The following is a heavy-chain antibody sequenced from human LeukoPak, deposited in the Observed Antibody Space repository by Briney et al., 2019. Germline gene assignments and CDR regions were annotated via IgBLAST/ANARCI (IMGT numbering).Heavy chain of an antibody. CDR2: IYYSGST. Sequence: SETLSLTCTVSSGSISSGDYYWSWIRQPPGKGLEWIGYIYYSGSTYYNPSLKSRVTISVDTSKNQFSLKLSSVTAADTAVYYCARDLPGYCSSTSCPWGQGTLVTVSS. CDR1: SGSISSGDYY. CDR3: ARDLPGYCSSTSCP. V-gene: IGHV4-30-4*01. D-gene: IGHD2-2*01. J-gene: IGHJ5*02.